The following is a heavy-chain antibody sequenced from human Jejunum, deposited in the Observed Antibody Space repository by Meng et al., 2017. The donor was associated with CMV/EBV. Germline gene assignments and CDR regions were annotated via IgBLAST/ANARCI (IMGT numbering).Heavy chain of an antibody. V-gene: IGHV4-4*02. D-gene: IGHD1-14*01. Sequence: LTCAVSGASINSDLWWSWVRQPPGKGLEWIGEIYQTGNTKYNPSLRSRVTISMDKSKNQFSLNLSSVTAADTAFYYCAISPNQDPGPWGQGTLVTVSS. CDR1: GASINSDLW. CDR2: IYQTGNT. CDR3: AISPNQDPGP. J-gene: IGHJ5*02.